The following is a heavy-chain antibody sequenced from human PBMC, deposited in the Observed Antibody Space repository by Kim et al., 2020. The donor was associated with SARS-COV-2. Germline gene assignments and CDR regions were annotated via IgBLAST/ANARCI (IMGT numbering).Heavy chain of an antibody. D-gene: IGHD2-15*01. CDR3: AKSREGRIFRQTLEY. CDR2: ISGATGKP. Sequence: GGSLRLSCAVSGFTVTSSAMSWVRQTPGKGLQWVSAISGATGKPYYADFVGGRFTMSFDNANNTMFLQLSSLSADDTALYYCAKSREGRIFRQTLEYWG. V-gene: IGHV3-23*01. J-gene: IGHJ4*01. CDR1: GFTVTSSA.